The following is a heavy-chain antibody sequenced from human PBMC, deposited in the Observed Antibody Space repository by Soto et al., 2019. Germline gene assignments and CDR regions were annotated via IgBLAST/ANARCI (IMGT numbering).Heavy chain of an antibody. CDR3: STTSFGESSAFDY. D-gene: IGHD3-10*01. CDR1: GGSTSSYY. V-gene: IGHV4-59*01. Sequence: SETLSLTCTVSGGSTSSYYWSWIRQPPGQGLEWIGYIYYSGNTKYNPPLKSRVTMSIDTSKNQFSLKLNSVTAADTAVYYCSTTSFGESSAFDYWGQGPLVTVSS. CDR2: IYYSGNT. J-gene: IGHJ4*02.